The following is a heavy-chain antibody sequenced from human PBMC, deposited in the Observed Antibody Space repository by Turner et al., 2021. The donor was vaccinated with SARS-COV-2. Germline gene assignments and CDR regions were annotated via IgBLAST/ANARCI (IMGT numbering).Heavy chain of an antibody. CDR1: GGSISNSNYY. Sequence: QLQLQESGPGLVKPSETLSLTCTVPGGSISNSNYYWGWLRQPPGKGPEWIGSINYSGSTYYNTSLKSRVTISVDTSKNQFSLKLSSVTTADTALYYCSRHASIVRGSPFDPWGQGTLVTVSS. D-gene: IGHD3-10*02. CDR3: SRHASIVRGSPFDP. V-gene: IGHV4-39*01. CDR2: INYSGST. J-gene: IGHJ5*02.